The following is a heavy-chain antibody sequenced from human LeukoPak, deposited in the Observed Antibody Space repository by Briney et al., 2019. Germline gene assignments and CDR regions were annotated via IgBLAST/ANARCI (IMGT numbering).Heavy chain of an antibody. J-gene: IGHJ3*02. V-gene: IGHV3-33*01. D-gene: IGHD3-22*01. Sequence: GGSLRLSCAASGFTFSSYGMHWVRQAPGKGLEWVAVIWYDGSNKYYADSVKGRFTIPRDNSKNTLYLQMNSLRAEDTAVYYCARASYDSSGYGAFDIWGQGTMVTVSS. CDR3: ARASYDSSGYGAFDI. CDR1: GFTFSSYG. CDR2: IWYDGSNK.